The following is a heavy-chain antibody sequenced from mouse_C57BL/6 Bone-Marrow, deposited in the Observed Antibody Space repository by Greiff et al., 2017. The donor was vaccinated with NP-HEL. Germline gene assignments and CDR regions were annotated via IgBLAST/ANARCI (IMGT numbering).Heavy chain of an antibody. CDR1: GYTFTDHT. V-gene: IGHV1-78*01. D-gene: IGHD1-1*01. CDR3: ARRTTVVAAYYFDY. CDR2: IYPRDGST. Sequence: QVQLQQSDAELVKPGASVKISCKVSGYTFTDHTIHWMKQRPEQGLEWIGYIYPRDGSTKYNEKFKGKATLTVDKSSSTAYMQLSSLTSEDSAVYYCARRTTVVAAYYFDYWGQGTTLTVSS. J-gene: IGHJ2*01.